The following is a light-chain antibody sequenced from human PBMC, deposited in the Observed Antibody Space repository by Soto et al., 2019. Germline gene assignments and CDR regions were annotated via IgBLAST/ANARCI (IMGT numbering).Light chain of an antibody. CDR2: SNN. CDR3: AAWDDSLNGLL. V-gene: IGLV1-44*01. J-gene: IGLJ2*01. Sequence: QSVLTQPPSASGTPGQRVTISCSGSSSNIGSYTVSWYQQFPGTAPKLLIYSNNQRPSGVPDRFSGYKSGTSASLAISGLQSEDEAGYYCAAWDDSLNGLLFGGGTKLTVL. CDR1: SSNIGSYT.